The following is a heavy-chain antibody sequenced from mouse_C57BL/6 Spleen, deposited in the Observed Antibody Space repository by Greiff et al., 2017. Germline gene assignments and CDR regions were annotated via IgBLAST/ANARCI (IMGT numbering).Heavy chain of an antibody. CDR2: SRNKANDYTT. V-gene: IGHV7-1*01. Sequence: EVKLQESGGGLVQSGRSLRLSCATSGFTFSDFYMEWVRQAPGKGLEWIAASRNKANDYTTEYSASVKGRFIVSRDTSQSILYLQMNALRAEDTAIYYCARAIYDYYAMDYWGQGTSVTVSS. CDR3: ARAIYDYYAMDY. D-gene: IGHD2-3*01. J-gene: IGHJ4*01. CDR1: GFTFSDFY.